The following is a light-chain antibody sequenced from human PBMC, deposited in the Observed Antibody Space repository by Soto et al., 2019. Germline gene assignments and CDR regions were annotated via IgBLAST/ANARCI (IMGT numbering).Light chain of an antibody. V-gene: IGKV3-20*01. CDR1: QSVSSSY. Sequence: EIVLTQSPGTLSFSPGERATLSCRASQSVSSSYLAWYQQKPGQAPRLLIYGASSRATGIPDRFSGSGSETDFNITISRLEPEDFAVHYCQQYGSSPITFGQGTRLEIK. CDR3: QQYGSSPIT. CDR2: GAS. J-gene: IGKJ5*01.